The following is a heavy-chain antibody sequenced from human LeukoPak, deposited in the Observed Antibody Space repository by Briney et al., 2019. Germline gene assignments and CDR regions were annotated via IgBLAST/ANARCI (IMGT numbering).Heavy chain of an antibody. V-gene: IGHV4-59*01. CDR3: ARYLGWFDP. CDR2: IYYSGST. Sequence: SETLSLTCTVSGGSISSYYWSWIRQPPGKGLEWIGYIYYSGSTNYNPSLKSRVTISVDTSKNQFSLKLSSATAADTAVYYCARYLGWFDPWGQGTLVTVSS. J-gene: IGHJ5*02. CDR1: GGSISSYY.